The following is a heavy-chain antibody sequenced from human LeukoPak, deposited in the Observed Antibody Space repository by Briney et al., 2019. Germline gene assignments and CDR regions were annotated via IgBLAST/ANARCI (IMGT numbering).Heavy chain of an antibody. Sequence: GGSLRLSCAASGFTFSSYAMHWVRRAPGKGLEWMAVISFDGSNKYYADSVKGRFTISRDNSKNTLYLQMNSLRAEDTAVYYCAGRNTYSGYAGPFDYWGQGTLVTVSS. CDR2: ISFDGSNK. D-gene: IGHD5-12*01. CDR3: AGRNTYSGYAGPFDY. J-gene: IGHJ4*02. CDR1: GFTFSSYA. V-gene: IGHV3-30-3*01.